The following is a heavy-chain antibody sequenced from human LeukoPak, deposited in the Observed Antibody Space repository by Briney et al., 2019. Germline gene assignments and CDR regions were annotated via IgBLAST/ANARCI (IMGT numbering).Heavy chain of an antibody. J-gene: IGHJ4*02. D-gene: IGHD6-6*01. CDR3: ARLKYSSSLRFDY. V-gene: IGHV1-2*02. Sequence: ASVKVSCKASGYTFTGHYMHWVRQAPGQGLEWMGWINPNSGGTNYAQKFQGRVTMTRDTSISTAYMELSRLRSDDTAVYYCARLKYSSSLRFDYWGQGTLVTVSS. CDR2: INPNSGGT. CDR1: GYTFTGHY.